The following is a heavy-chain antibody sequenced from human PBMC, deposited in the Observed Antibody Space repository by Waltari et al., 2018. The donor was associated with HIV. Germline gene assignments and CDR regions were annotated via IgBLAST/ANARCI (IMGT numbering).Heavy chain of an antibody. Sequence: VHLVQSGAEMKKPGSSVRVSGECSRDVFTNFSFNWLRQAPGQRPEWMAEITPVFGTTDYARKFRGRVTLSADKSASTIYMDLRSLSSGDTAVYYCAASPERPGFEAPLFFFDYWGQGTLITVSS. J-gene: IGHJ4*02. CDR2: ITPVFGTT. CDR1: RDVFTNFS. CDR3: AASPERPGFEAPLFFFDY. D-gene: IGHD5-12*01. V-gene: IGHV1-69*13.